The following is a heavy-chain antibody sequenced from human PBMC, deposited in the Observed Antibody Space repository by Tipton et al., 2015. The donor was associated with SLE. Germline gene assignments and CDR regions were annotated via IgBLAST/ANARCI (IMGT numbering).Heavy chain of an antibody. CDR1: GGSISSYY. D-gene: IGHD1-26*01. J-gene: IGHJ4*02. CDR3: ARASASFDY. CDR2: IYYRGST. V-gene: IGHV4-59*07. Sequence: TLSLTCTVSGGSISSYYWSWIRQPPGKGLEWIGYIYYRGSTNYNPSLKSRVTISVDTSKNQFSLKLSSVTAADTAVYYCARASASFDYWGQGTLVTVSS.